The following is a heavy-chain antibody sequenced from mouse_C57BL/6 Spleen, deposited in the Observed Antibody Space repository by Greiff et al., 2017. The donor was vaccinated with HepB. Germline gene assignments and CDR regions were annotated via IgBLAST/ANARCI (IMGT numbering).Heavy chain of an antibody. D-gene: IGHD1-1*01. CDR3: ARHGDYYGSSYGMDY. J-gene: IGHJ4*01. CDR2: ISGGGGNT. Sequence: EVMLVESGGGLVKPGGSLKLSCAASGFTFSSYTMSWVRQTPEKRLEWVATISGGGGNTYYPDSVKGRFTISRDNAKNTLYLQMSSLRSEDTALYYCARHGDYYGSSYGMDYWGQGTSVTVSS. CDR1: GFTFSSYT. V-gene: IGHV5-9*01.